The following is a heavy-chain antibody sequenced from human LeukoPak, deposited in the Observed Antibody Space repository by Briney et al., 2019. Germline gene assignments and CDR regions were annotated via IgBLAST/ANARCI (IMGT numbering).Heavy chain of an antibody. CDR2: IYHSGST. Sequence: SETLFLTCAASGCSISSNNWWSWVHQPPGKLVEWIGEIYHSGSTNYNPSLKGRVTISEDKSKNQFSLKLSSVTAADTAVYYCERVETEGYYFDYWGQGTLVTVSS. J-gene: IGHJ4*02. CDR1: GCSISSNNW. CDR3: ERVETEGYYFDY. V-gene: IGHV4-4*02. D-gene: IGHD1-1*01.